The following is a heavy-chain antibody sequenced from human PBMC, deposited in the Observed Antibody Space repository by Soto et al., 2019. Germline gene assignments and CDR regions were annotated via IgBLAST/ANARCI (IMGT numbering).Heavy chain of an antibody. Sequence: EVQLLESGGGLVQPGGSLRVSCAASGFTFSSYAMSWVRQAPGKGLEWVSAISSSGGSTNYADSVKGRFTISRDNSKNTLYLQMNSRRGEDTAVYYCAKRPTTYYFDYWGQGTLVTVSS. CDR2: ISSSGGST. V-gene: IGHV3-23*01. CDR3: AKRPTTYYFDY. D-gene: IGHD1-7*01. J-gene: IGHJ4*02. CDR1: GFTFSSYA.